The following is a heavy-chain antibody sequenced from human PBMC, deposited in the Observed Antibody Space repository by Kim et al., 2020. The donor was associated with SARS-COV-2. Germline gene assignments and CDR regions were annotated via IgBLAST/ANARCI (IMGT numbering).Heavy chain of an antibody. CDR3: ARVGRDYGSGSYYTAYLDY. D-gene: IGHD3-10*01. CDR2: IYYSGST. J-gene: IGHJ4*02. Sequence: SETLSLTCTVSGGSISSYYWSWIRQPPGKGLEWIGYIYYSGSTNYNPSLKSRVTISVDTSKNQFSLKLSSVTAADTAVYYCARVGRDYGSGSYYTAYLDYWGQGTLVTVSS. CDR1: GGSISSYY. V-gene: IGHV4-59*01.